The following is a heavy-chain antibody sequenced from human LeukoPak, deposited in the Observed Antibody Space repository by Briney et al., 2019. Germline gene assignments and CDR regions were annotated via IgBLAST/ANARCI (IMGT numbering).Heavy chain of an antibody. V-gene: IGHV3-21*01. CDR1: GFTFSSYS. CDR3: ARASKPYYYDSSGYYFDY. J-gene: IGHJ4*02. Sequence: GGSLRLSCAASGFTFSSYSMNWVRQAPGKGLEWVSSISSSSSYIYYADSVKSRFTISRDNAKNSLYLQMNSLRAEDTAVYYCARASKPYYYDSSGYYFDYWGQGTLVTVSS. D-gene: IGHD3-22*01. CDR2: ISSSSSYI.